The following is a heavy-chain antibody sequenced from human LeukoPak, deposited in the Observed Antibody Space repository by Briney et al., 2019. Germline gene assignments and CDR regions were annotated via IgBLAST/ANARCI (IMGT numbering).Heavy chain of an antibody. CDR3: ARGWYGSGSYNAFDI. D-gene: IGHD3-10*01. Sequence: PGESLKISCKGSGYSFTNYWIGWVRQLPGKGLEWMGIIYPADSDTRYSPSFQDQVTISADKSISTAYLQWSSLKASDTAMYYCARGWYGSGSYNAFDIWGQGTMVTVSS. CDR1: GYSFTNYW. V-gene: IGHV5-51*01. J-gene: IGHJ3*02. CDR2: IYPADSDT.